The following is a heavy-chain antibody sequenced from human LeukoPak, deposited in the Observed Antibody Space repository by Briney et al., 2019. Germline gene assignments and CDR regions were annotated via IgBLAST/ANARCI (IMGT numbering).Heavy chain of an antibody. D-gene: IGHD3-10*01. CDR1: GFTFSTYS. V-gene: IGHV3-23*01. CDR3: AKDRRAGSYDY. CDR2: ISGSGGNT. Sequence: GSLRLSCAASGFTFSTYSMNWVRQAPGKGLEWVSAISGSGGNTYYADSVKGRFTISRDNSKNTLYLQMNSLRAEDTAVYYCAKDRRAGSYDYWGQGTLVTVSS. J-gene: IGHJ4*02.